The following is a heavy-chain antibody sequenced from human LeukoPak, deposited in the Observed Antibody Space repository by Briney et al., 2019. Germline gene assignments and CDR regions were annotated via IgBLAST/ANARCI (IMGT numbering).Heavy chain of an antibody. CDR2: IYYSEST. V-gene: IGHV4-59*01. Sequence: SETLSLTCSVSGASITSYFWSWIRQPPGKGLEWIGYIYYSESTNYNPSLKSRVTISLHPSKNQFSLRLSSVTAADTAVYYCASHNKYNSGGNYFDSWGQGTLVTVSS. CDR3: ASHNKYNSGGNYFDS. CDR1: GASITSYF. D-gene: IGHD6-19*01. J-gene: IGHJ4*02.